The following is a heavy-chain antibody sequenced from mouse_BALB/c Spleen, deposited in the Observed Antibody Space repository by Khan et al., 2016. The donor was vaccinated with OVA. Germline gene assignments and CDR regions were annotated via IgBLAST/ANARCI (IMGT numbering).Heavy chain of an antibody. CDR1: VFTFSRYP. CDR2: IGSGGST. D-gene: IGHD1-1*01. Sequence: EVELVESGGGLVKPGGSLKLSCAASVFTFSRYPMSWVRQTPEKRLEWVASIGSGGSTYHPDSVKGRFTISRDNARNILFLQMSSLRSEDTAMYFCARVNGSSGVDYWGQGTSLTVSS. V-gene: IGHV5-6-5*01. CDR3: ARVNGSSGVDY. J-gene: IGHJ2*02.